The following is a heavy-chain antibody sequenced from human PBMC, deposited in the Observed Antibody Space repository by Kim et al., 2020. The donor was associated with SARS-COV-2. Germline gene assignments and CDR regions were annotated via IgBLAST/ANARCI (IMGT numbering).Heavy chain of an antibody. CDR2: ISAYNGNT. CDR1: GYTFTSYG. J-gene: IGHJ6*02. D-gene: IGHD6-13*01. CDR3: ARDGWQQLEEDYYYGMDV. Sequence: ASVKVSCKASGYTFTSYGISWVRQAPGQGLEWMGWISAYNGNTNYAQKLQGRVTMTTDTSTSTAYMELRRLRSDDTAVYYCARDGWQQLEEDYYYGMDVWGQGTTVTVSS. V-gene: IGHV1-18*01.